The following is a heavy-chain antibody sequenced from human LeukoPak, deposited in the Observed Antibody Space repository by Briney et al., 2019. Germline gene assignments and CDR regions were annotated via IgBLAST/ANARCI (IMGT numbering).Heavy chain of an antibody. Sequence: PGRSLRLSCAASGFTFDDYAMHWVRQAPGKGLEWVSGISWNSGSIGYADSVKGRFTISRDNAKNSLYLQMNSLRAEDTALYYCAKGRIAVAGPRAFDIWGQGTMVTVSS. CDR1: GFTFDDYA. CDR2: ISWNSGSI. CDR3: AKGRIAVAGPRAFDI. V-gene: IGHV3-9*01. D-gene: IGHD6-19*01. J-gene: IGHJ3*02.